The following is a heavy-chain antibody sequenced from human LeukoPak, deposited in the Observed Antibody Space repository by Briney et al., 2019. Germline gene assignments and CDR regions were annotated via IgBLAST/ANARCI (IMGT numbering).Heavy chain of an antibody. Sequence: KPSETLSLTCTVSGGSISSYYWSWIRQPPGEGLEWIGYISKSGNTNYSPSLKSRVTILGDTSKNQFFLRLTSVTAADTAVYYCARARYVNSFYAFDIWGQGTMVTVSS. J-gene: IGHJ3*02. V-gene: IGHV4-59*01. CDR1: GGSISSYY. D-gene: IGHD3-9*01. CDR3: ARARYVNSFYAFDI. CDR2: ISKSGNT.